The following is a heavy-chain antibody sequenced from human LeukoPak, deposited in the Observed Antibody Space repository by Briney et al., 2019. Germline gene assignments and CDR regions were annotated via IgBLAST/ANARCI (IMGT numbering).Heavy chain of an antibody. CDR1: GFTFSSYN. V-gene: IGHV3-21*06. D-gene: IGHD6-6*01. CDR2: ITSSSSYI. J-gene: IGHJ6*03. Sequence: GGSLRLSCAASGFTFSSYNMNWVRQAPGKGLEWVSSITSSSSYIYYADSVKGRFTISRDNAKNSLYLQMDSLRVEDTAVYYCARDGRLAARRSDYYYYYYMDVWGKGTTVTVSS. CDR3: ARDGRLAARRSDYYYYYYMDV.